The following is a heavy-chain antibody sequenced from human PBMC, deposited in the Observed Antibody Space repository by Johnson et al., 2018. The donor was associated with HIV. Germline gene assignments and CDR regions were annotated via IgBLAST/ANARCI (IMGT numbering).Heavy chain of an antibody. Sequence: VQLVESGGGVVRPGGSLRLSCAASGFAFDYYGMSWVRQAPGKGLEWVSGISGSGGSTYYADSVKGRFTVSRDNSKNTLYLQMNNLRAEDTAVYYCASSSPSDYAFNFWGQGTMVTVSS. V-gene: IGHV3-20*04. CDR1: GFAFDYYG. CDR3: ASSSPSDYAFNF. CDR2: ISGSGGST. D-gene: IGHD6-6*01. J-gene: IGHJ3*01.